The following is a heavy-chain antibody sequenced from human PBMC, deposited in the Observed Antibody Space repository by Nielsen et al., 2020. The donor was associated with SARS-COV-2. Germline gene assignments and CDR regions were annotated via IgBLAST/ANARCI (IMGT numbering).Heavy chain of an antibody. CDR2: ISSSSSYI. CDR3: ARGGSSFDY. Sequence: GESLKISCAASGFTVSSNYMSWVRQAPGKGLEWVSSISSSSSYIYYADSVKGRFTISRDNAKNSLYLQMNSLRAEDTAVYYCARGGSSFDYWGQGTLVTVSS. J-gene: IGHJ4*02. CDR1: GFTVSSNY. D-gene: IGHD6-13*01. V-gene: IGHV3-21*01.